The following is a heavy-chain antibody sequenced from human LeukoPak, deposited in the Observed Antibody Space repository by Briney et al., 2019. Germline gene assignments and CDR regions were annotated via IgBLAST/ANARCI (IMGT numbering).Heavy chain of an antibody. CDR1: GFTFSSYN. J-gene: IGHJ4*02. Sequence: GGSLRLSCAASGFTFSSYNMNWVRQAPGKGLEWVSSISTSSSYIYYADSVKGRFTISRDNAKNSLYLQMNSLRAEDTAVYYCARDRGPYYGSGNYGLDYWGQGTLVTVSS. CDR3: ARDRGPYYGSGNYGLDY. CDR2: ISTSSSYI. D-gene: IGHD3-10*01. V-gene: IGHV3-21*01.